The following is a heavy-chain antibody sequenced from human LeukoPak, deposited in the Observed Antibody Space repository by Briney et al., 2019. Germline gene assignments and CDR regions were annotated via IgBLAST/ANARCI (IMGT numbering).Heavy chain of an antibody. J-gene: IGHJ3*02. Sequence: GGSLRLSCAASGFTFSSYGMHWVGQAPGKGLEWVAVISYDGSNKYYADSVKGRFTISRDNSKNTLYLQMNSLRAEDTAVYYCVREATLEWLPNDAFDIWGQGTMVTVSS. CDR2: ISYDGSNK. V-gene: IGHV3-30*03. CDR1: GFTFSSYG. D-gene: IGHD3-3*01. CDR3: VREATLEWLPNDAFDI.